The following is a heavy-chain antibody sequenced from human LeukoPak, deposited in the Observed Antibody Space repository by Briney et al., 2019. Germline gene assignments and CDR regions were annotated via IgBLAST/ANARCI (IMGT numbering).Heavy chain of an antibody. J-gene: IGHJ5*02. CDR2: IYYSGST. CDR1: GGSFSGYY. V-gene: IGHV4-59*01. Sequence: SETLSLTCAVYGGSFSGYYWSWIRQPPGKGLEWIGYIYYSGSTNYNPSLKSRVTISVDTSKNQFSLKLSSVTAADTAVYYCVRVAHQAGWFDPWGQGTLVTVSS. CDR3: VRVAHQAGWFDP.